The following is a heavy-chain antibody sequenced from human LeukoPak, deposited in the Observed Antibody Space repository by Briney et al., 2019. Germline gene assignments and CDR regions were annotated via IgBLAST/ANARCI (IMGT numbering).Heavy chain of an antibody. J-gene: IGHJ4*02. D-gene: IGHD3-10*01. CDR2: VYHSGST. Sequence: SETLSLTCTVSGGSISSSNWWSWVRQPPGKGLEWIGEVYHSGSTTYNSSLKSRLTMSIDKSKNHVSLSLSSVTAADTAVYYCARRYYGSGTNYFDYWGQGTLVTVSS. CDR3: ARRYYGSGTNYFDY. V-gene: IGHV4-4*02. CDR1: GGSISSSNW.